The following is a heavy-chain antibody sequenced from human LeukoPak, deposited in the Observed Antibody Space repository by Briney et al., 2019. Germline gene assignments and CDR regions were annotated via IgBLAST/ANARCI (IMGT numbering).Heavy chain of an antibody. CDR3: ARSIFTTTSHPYFCDF. V-gene: IGHV4-61*03. CDR2: IQYSGTT. J-gene: IGHJ4*02. Sequence: PSETLSLTCTVSGGSISSSSYYWGWIRQPPGKGLEWIGYIQYSGTTNYNPSLKSRVTISVDTSKNHLSLKMTSVTAADTAVYYCARSIFTTTSHPYFCDFWGQGTLVTVSS. D-gene: IGHD3-22*01. CDR1: GGSISSSSYY.